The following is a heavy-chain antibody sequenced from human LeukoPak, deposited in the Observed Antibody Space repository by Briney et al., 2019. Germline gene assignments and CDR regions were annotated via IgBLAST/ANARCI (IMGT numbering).Heavy chain of an antibody. V-gene: IGHV4-34*01. Sequence: PSETLSLTCAVYGGPFSGYYWSWIRQPPGKGLEWIGEINHSGSTNYNPSLKSRVTISVDTSKNQFSLKLSSVTAADTAVYYCARGRAVVATRLDYWGQGTLVTVSS. J-gene: IGHJ4*02. D-gene: IGHD5-12*01. CDR2: INHSGST. CDR3: ARGRAVVATRLDY. CDR1: GGPFSGYY.